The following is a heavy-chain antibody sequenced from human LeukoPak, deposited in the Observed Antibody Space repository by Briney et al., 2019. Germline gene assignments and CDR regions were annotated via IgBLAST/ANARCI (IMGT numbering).Heavy chain of an antibody. CDR3: AREKDTTSRHIVY. CDR2: IYTTGTT. J-gene: IGHJ4*02. CDR1: GDSISSYF. V-gene: IGHV4-4*07. Sequence: SETLSLTCNVSGDSISSYFWSWIRQPAGKGLEWIGRIYTTGTTNYNPSLKSRVTMSVDTSKNQFSLKLSSVTAADTATYYCAREKDTTSRHIVYWGQGTLVTVSS. D-gene: IGHD2-2*02.